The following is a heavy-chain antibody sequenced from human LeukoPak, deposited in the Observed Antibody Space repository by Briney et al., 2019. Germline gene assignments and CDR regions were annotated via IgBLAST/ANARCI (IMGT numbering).Heavy chain of an antibody. CDR1: GYSFSTYS. D-gene: IGHD3-10*01. V-gene: IGHV5-10-1*01. CDR3: ARRVRGVVHLDAFDI. CDR2: IDPSDSYT. Sequence: RGESLRISSKGSGYSFSTYSINWVRLMPGKGLEWMGRIDPSDSYTKYSPSSQDHVTISIDKSISTAYLQWTSLEASDTGMYYCARRVRGVVHLDAFDIWGQGTMVTVSS. J-gene: IGHJ3*02.